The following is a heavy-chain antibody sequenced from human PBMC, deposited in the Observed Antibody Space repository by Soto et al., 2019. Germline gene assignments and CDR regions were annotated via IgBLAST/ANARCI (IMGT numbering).Heavy chain of an antibody. Sequence: QVQLVQSGAEVKKPGSSVKVSCKASGGTFSSYAISWVRQAPGQGLEWMGGIIPIFGTANYAQKFQSRVTITADEPTSTAYMELSSLRSEDTAVYYCARGGGLLWFGELFGWFDPWGQGTLVTVSS. V-gene: IGHV1-69*01. CDR1: GGTFSSYA. CDR3: ARGGGLLWFGELFGWFDP. J-gene: IGHJ5*02. D-gene: IGHD3-10*01. CDR2: IIPIFGTA.